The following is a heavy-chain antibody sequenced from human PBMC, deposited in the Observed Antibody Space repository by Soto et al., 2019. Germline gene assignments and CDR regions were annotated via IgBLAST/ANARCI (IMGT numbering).Heavy chain of an antibody. CDR2: ISSSSSTI. CDR1: GFTFSSYS. CDR3: ARANYYGTPGDFDY. J-gene: IGHJ4*02. Sequence: EVQLVVSGGGLVQPGGSLRLSCAASGFTFSSYSMSWVRQAPGKGLEWVSYISSSSSTIYYADSVKGRFTISRDNAKNSLYLQMNSLRAEDTAVYYCARANYYGTPGDFDYWGQGTLVTVSS. D-gene: IGHD3-10*01. V-gene: IGHV3-48*01.